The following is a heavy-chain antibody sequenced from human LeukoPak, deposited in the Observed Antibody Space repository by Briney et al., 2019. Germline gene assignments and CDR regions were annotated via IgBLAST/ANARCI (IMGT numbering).Heavy chain of an antibody. V-gene: IGHV4-61*02. J-gene: IGHJ6*02. D-gene: IGHD3-9*01. Sequence: SQTLSLTCTVSGGSISSGSYYWSWIRQPAGKGLEWIGRIYTSGSTNYNPSLKSRVTISVDTSKNQFSLKLSSVTAADTAVYHCARGSAYYDILTGYRPPYGMDVWGQGTTVTVSS. CDR2: IYTSGST. CDR3: ARGSAYYDILTGYRPPYGMDV. CDR1: GGSISSGSYY.